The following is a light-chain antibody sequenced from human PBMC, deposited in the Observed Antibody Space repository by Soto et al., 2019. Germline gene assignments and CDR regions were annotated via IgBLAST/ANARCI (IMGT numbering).Light chain of an antibody. CDR1: QSFRGL. J-gene: IGKJ5*01. V-gene: IGKV3-20*01. CDR2: GAS. CDR3: QQYGSSPPIT. Sequence: EVLLTQSPVTLSLSPGERSTLSCRASQSFRGLLAWYQQKPGQAPRLLIYGASSRATGIPDRFSGSGSGTDFTLTISRLGPEDFAVYYCQQYGSSPPITFGQGTRLEIK.